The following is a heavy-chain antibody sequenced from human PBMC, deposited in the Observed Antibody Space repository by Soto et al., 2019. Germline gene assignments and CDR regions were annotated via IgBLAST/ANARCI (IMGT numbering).Heavy chain of an antibody. CDR1: GFTFFTYN. V-gene: IGHV3-30*03. Sequence: GGSLRLSCASSGFTFFTYNMSWVRQAPGKGLEWVAVISYDGSNIYYADSVKGRFTISRDNSKNTLYLQMNSLRAEDTAAHYCARDSRATGAGAFDIWGLGTMVTVSS. CDR2: ISYDGSNI. J-gene: IGHJ3*02. D-gene: IGHD1-26*01. CDR3: ARDSRATGAGAFDI.